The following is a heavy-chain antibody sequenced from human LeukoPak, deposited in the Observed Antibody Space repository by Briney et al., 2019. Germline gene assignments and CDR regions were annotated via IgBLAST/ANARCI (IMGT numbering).Heavy chain of an antibody. D-gene: IGHD2-15*01. Sequence: GESLKISCKGSGYSFTSYWIGWVRQMPGKGLEWMGIIYPGGSDTRYSPSFQGQVTISADKSISTAYLQWSSLKASDTAMYYCVLGYCSGGSCYQFDYWGQGTLVTVSS. CDR1: GYSFTSYW. CDR2: IYPGGSDT. J-gene: IGHJ4*02. CDR3: VLGYCSGGSCYQFDY. V-gene: IGHV5-51*01.